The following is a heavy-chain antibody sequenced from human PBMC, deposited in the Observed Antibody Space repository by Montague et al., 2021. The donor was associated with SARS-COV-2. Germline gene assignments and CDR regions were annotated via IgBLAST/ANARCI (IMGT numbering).Heavy chain of an antibody. J-gene: IGHJ3*02. D-gene: IGHD3-22*01. Sequence: SETLSLICTVSGGSISSSNYYWGWIRQPPGKGLEWIGSIYYSGSTYYNPSLKSRVTIFVDTSKNQFSLKLSSVTAADTAVYYCASPTYYYDSSGSDAFDIWGQGTMVTVSS. CDR3: ASPTYYYDSSGSDAFDI. CDR1: GGSISSSNYY. CDR2: IYYSGST. V-gene: IGHV4-39*01.